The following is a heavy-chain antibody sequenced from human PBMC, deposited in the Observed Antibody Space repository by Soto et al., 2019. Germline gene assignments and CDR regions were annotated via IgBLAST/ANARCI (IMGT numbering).Heavy chain of an antibody. J-gene: IGHJ6*03. V-gene: IGHV3-23*01. CDR2: ISDSGGST. D-gene: IGHD4-4*01. CDR3: AKDVTLYYYYMDV. Sequence: EVQLLESGGGLVQPGGSLRLSCAASGFTFSSYAMSWVRQAPGKGLEWVSAISDSGGSTYYADSVKGRFTISRDNSKNTLYLQMNSLRAEDTAVYYCAKDVTLYYYYMDVWGKGTTVTVSS. CDR1: GFTFSSYA.